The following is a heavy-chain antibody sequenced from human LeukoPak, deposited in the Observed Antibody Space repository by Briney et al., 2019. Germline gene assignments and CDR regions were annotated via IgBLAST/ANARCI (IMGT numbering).Heavy chain of an antibody. V-gene: IGHV4-39*01. J-gene: IGHJ4*02. Sequence: SETLSLTCTVSGGSLRSSSSYWGSVRQPPGKGLGWIGSIYYSGSTYYNPSLKSRVTISVDTSKNQFSLKLSSVTAADTAVYYCASLSIAAFDFDCWGQGTLVTVSS. D-gene: IGHD6-6*01. CDR3: ASLSIAAFDFDC. CDR1: GGSLRSSSSY. CDR2: IYYSGST.